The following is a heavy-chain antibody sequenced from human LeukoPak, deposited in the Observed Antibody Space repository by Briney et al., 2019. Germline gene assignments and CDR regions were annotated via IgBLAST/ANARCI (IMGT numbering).Heavy chain of an antibody. Sequence: SETLSLTCAVYGGSFSGYCWSWIRQPPGKGLEWIGEINDSGSTNYNPSLKSRVTISVDTSKNQFSLKLSSVTAADTAVYYCARGPMITFGGVIVPDAFDIWGQGTMVTVSS. CDR3: ARGPMITFGGVIVPDAFDI. J-gene: IGHJ3*02. V-gene: IGHV4-34*01. CDR2: INDSGST. D-gene: IGHD3-16*02. CDR1: GGSFSGYC.